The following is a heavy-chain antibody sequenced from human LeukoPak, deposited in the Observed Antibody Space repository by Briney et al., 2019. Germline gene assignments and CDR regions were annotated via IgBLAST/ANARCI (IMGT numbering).Heavy chain of an antibody. J-gene: IGHJ4*02. V-gene: IGHV3-30*02. Sequence: GGSLRLSCAASGFTFSIYGMHWVRQAPGKGLEWLAFIGSDGNSRRYADSVKGRFTISRDNSMNTVNLQMDGLRVDDTTLYYCAQDRALHGDPMATLDHWGQGTLVIVSS. D-gene: IGHD4-17*01. CDR2: IGSDGNSR. CDR3: AQDRALHGDPMATLDH. CDR1: GFTFSIYG.